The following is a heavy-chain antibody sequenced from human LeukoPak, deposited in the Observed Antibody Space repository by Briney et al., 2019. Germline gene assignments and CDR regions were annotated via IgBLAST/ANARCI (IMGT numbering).Heavy chain of an antibody. V-gene: IGHV3-9*01. CDR1: GFIFNDYA. CDR2: INWDGTVK. Sequence: QTGGSLRLSCTTSGFIFNDYAMHWVRHPPGKGLEWVSNINWDGTVKAYADSLKGRFTISRDNAKNSLYLQMNSLTPEDTALYYCVREKRGPGNFDKYYGMDVWGQGTTITVSS. D-gene: IGHD4-23*01. CDR3: VREKRGPGNFDKYYGMDV. J-gene: IGHJ6*02.